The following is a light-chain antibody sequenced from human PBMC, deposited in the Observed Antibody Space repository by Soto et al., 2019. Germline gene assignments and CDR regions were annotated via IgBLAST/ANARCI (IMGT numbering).Light chain of an antibody. CDR1: TSNIGAGFD. CDR2: RNI. Sequence: QSVLTQPPSVSGAPGQRVTISCTGSTSNIGAGFDVHWYQLLPGTAPKLLIYRNINRPSGVSDRFSGSKSGTSASLAITGFQAEDEADYYCQSYDSNIYVFGTGTKLTVL. J-gene: IGLJ1*01. CDR3: QSYDSNIYV. V-gene: IGLV1-40*01.